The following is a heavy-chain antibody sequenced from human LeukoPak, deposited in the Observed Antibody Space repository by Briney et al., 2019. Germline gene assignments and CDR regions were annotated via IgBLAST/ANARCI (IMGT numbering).Heavy chain of an antibody. D-gene: IGHD4-23*01. CDR1: GASISSDY. J-gene: IGHJ4*02. Sequence: SETLSLTCTVSGASISSDYWSWIRRPPGKGLEWIGYISYSGNTKYNPSLKSRVTVSLDRSKNQLSLEPSSVTAADTAVYYCARATYGGNYYFDYWGQGSLVTVSS. V-gene: IGHV4-59*01. CDR2: ISYSGNT. CDR3: ARATYGGNYYFDY.